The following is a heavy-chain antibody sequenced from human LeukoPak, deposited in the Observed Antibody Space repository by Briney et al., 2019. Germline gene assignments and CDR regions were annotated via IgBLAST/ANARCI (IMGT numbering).Heavy chain of an antibody. CDR3: ARDRVGATWRRFDY. D-gene: IGHD1-26*01. V-gene: IGHV4-59*12. J-gene: IGHJ4*02. CDR2: IYYSGSS. CDR1: GGFIGSYY. Sequence: PSETLSLTCTVSGGFIGSYYWSWIRQPPGKGLEWIGYIYYSGSSHYNPSLKSRVTISVDTSKNQFSLKLSSVTAADTAVYYCARDRVGATWRRFDYWGQGTLVTVSS.